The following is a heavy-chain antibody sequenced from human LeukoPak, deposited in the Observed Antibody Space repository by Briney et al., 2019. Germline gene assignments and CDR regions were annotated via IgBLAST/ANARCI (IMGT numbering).Heavy chain of an antibody. V-gene: IGHV3-74*01. Sequence: GGSLRLSCAASGFTFSSYWMHWVRQAPGKGLVWVSRINTDGSYTSYADSVKGRFTISRDNAKNTLYLQMNSLRAEDTAVYYCAREGGYSSGPDYWGQGTLVTVSS. CDR2: INTDGSYT. CDR1: GFTFSSYW. CDR3: AREGGYSSGPDY. D-gene: IGHD6-19*01. J-gene: IGHJ4*02.